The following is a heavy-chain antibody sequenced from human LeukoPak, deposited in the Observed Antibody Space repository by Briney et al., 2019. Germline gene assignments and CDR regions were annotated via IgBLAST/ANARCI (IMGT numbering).Heavy chain of an antibody. V-gene: IGHV3-21*04. CDR3: AKVYVGTLGY. D-gene: IGHD1-1*01. CDR1: GFTVDSNY. CDR2: ISSSSSYI. Sequence: GGSLRLSCAASGFTVDSNYLSWVRQAPGKGLEWVSSISSSSSYIYYADSVKGRFTISRDNAKNSLYLQMNSLRAEDTAVYYCAKVYVGTLGYWGQGTLVTVSS. J-gene: IGHJ4*02.